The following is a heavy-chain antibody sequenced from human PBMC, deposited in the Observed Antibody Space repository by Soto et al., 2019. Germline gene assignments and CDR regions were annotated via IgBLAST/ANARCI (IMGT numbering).Heavy chain of an antibody. J-gene: IGHJ4*02. V-gene: IGHV3-30*03. CDR1: GFTFRSYV. CDR2: TSYDGSNN. CDR3: ARWRTTGGLDV. D-gene: IGHD3-16*01. Sequence: QVQLVESGGGVVQPGTSLRLSCVGSGFTFRSYVIHWVRQAPGKGLEWVALTSYDGSNNFYGDSVRGRFTISRDNSRNTVELQIDSLRLEDTALSYCARWRTTGGLDVWGQGTLVSVSS.